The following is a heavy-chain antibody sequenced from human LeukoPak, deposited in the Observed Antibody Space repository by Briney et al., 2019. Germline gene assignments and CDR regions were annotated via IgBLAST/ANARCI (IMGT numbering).Heavy chain of an antibody. V-gene: IGHV3-21*04. CDR3: ARDPRSGSYGFGY. CDR1: GFTFSSYS. D-gene: IGHD1-26*01. CDR2: ISSSSSYI. Sequence: TGGSLRLSCAASGFTFSSYSMNWVRQAPGKGLEWVSSISSSSSYIYYADSVKGRFTISRDNAKNSLYLQMNSLRAEDTAVYYCARDPRSGSYGFGYWGQGTLVTVSS. J-gene: IGHJ4*02.